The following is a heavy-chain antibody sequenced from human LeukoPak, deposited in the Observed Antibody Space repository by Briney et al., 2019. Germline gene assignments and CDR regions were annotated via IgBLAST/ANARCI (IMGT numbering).Heavy chain of an antibody. CDR3: ARWVNYGSKGCNFDY. CDR2: IYGDGRT. D-gene: IGHD4-23*01. CDR1: GFTVSDNY. J-gene: IGHJ4*02. Sequence: AGGSLRLSCAASGFTVSDNYITWVRQGPGKKLEWVSIIYGDGRTFYADSVKGRFTVSRGNSKNTVYLQMNSLRAEDTALYYCARWVNYGSKGCNFDYWGQGAPVTVSS. V-gene: IGHV3-66*01.